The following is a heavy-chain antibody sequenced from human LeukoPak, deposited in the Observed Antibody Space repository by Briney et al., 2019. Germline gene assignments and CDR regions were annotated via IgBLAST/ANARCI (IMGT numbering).Heavy chain of an antibody. D-gene: IGHD3-22*01. CDR3: ARQAITMIVVVSPGAFDI. CDR2: IYHSGST. Sequence: SETLSLTCTVSGYSISSGYYWGWIRQPPGKGLEWIGSIYHSGSTYYNPSLKSRVTISVDTSKNQFSLKLSSVTAADTAVYYCARQAITMIVVVSPGAFDIWGQGTMVLVSS. J-gene: IGHJ3*02. V-gene: IGHV4-38-2*02. CDR1: GYSISSGYY.